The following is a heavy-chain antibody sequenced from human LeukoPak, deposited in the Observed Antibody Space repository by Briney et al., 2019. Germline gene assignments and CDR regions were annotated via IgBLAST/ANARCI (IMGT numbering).Heavy chain of an antibody. CDR2: ISYDGSNK. D-gene: IGHD6-6*01. CDR1: GFTFSSYA. Sequence: GRSLRLSCAASGFTFSSYAMHWVRQAPGKGLEWVAVISYDGSNKYYADSVKGRFTISRDNSKNTLYLQMNSLRAEDTAVYYCASLMGYSSSSENWGQGTLVTVSS. CDR3: ASLMGYSSSSEN. J-gene: IGHJ4*02. V-gene: IGHV3-30-3*01.